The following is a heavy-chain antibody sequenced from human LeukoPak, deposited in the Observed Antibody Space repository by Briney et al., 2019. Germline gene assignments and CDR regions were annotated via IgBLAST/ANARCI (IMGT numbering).Heavy chain of an antibody. V-gene: IGHV4-61*02. CDR1: GGSISSGNYY. CDR3: AGSYRLDY. Sequence: SQTLSLTCTVSGGSISSGNYYWSWIRQPAGKRLEWIGRIYASGSTNYNPSLKSRVTISVDTSRNQFSLNLSSVTAADTAVYYCAGSYRLDYWGQGTLVTVSS. D-gene: IGHD1-26*01. CDR2: IYASGST. J-gene: IGHJ4*02.